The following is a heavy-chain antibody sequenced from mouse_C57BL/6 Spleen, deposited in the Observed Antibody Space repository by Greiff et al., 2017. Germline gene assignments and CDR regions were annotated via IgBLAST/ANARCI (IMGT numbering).Heavy chain of an antibody. V-gene: IGHV1-64*01. Sequence: QVQLQQPGAELVKPGASVKLSCKASGYTFTSYWMHWVKQRPGQGLEWIGMIHPNSGSTNYNEKFKSKATLTVDKSSSTAYMQLSSLTSADSAVYYGARPTMVTSWFAYWGQGTLVTVSA. J-gene: IGHJ3*01. D-gene: IGHD2-9*01. CDR2: IHPNSGST. CDR1: GYTFTSYW. CDR3: ARPTMVTSWFAY.